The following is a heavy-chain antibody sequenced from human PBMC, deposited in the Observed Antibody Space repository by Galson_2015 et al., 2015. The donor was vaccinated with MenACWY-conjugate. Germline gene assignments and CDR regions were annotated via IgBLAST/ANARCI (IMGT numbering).Heavy chain of an antibody. V-gene: IGHV2-5*02. Sequence: PALVKPTQPLTLPCTFSGFSLSTSGVGVGWIRQPPGKALEWLALIYWDDDKRYSPSLKSRLTITKDTSKNQVVLTMTNMDPVDTATYYCAHSAAGDNGFDPWGQGTLVTVSS. D-gene: IGHD6-19*01. CDR3: AHSAAGDNGFDP. J-gene: IGHJ5*02. CDR2: IYWDDDK. CDR1: GFSLSTSGVG.